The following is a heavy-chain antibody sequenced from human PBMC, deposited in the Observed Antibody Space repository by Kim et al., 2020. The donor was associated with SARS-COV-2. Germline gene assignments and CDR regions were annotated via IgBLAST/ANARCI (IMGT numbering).Heavy chain of an antibody. CDR2: LRSRVDGGTA. Sequence: GGSLRLSCAASGFTFTRVWLSWVRKAPGKGLEWVGRLRSRVDGGTADYAAPVKGRFTISRDDSKDTLYLQMNGLTTEDTAVYYCTTDYERIGGLCDGVICYPASLWGQGTLFTVSS. CDR3: TTDYERIGGLCDGVICYPASL. V-gene: IGHV3-15*01. J-gene: IGHJ4*02. D-gene: IGHD2-15*01. CDR1: GFTFTRVW.